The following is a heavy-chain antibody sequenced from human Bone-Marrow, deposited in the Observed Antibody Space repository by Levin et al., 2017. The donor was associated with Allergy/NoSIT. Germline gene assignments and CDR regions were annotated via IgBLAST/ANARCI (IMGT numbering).Heavy chain of an antibody. CDR3: AHNKRATWAYYFDY. CDR1: GFSLSTSGMG. D-gene: IGHD1-26*01. V-gene: IGHV2-5*02. J-gene: IGHJ4*02. CDR2: IYWDDDK. Sequence: SGPTLVKPTQTLTLTCTFSGFSLSTSGMGVGWIRQPPGKALEWLALIYWDDDKRYSPSLKSRLTITKDTSKNQVVLTMTNMDPVDTATYYCAHNKRATWAYYFDYWGQGTLVTVSS.